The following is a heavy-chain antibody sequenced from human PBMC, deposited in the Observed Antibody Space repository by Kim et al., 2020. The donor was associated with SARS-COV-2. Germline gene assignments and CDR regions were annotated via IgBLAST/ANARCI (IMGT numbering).Heavy chain of an antibody. J-gene: IGHJ4*02. V-gene: IGHV3-23*01. CDR1: GFTFSSYA. Sequence: GGSLRLSCAASGFTFSSYAMSWVRQAPGKGLEWVSAISGSGGSTYYADSVKGRFTISRDNSKNTLYLQMNSLRAEDTAVYYCANLVPAAIPGFSRGLVDYWGQGTLVTVSS. CDR3: ANLVPAAIPGFSRGLVDY. D-gene: IGHD2-2*01. CDR2: ISGSGGST.